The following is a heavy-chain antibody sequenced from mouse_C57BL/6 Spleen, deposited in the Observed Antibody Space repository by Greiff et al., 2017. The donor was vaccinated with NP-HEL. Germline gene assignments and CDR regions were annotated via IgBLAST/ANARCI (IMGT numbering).Heavy chain of an antibody. CDR3: ARRVITRYFDV. CDR2: INPNNGGT. V-gene: IGHV1-26*01. J-gene: IGHJ1*03. Sequence: EVQLQQSGPELVKPGASVKISCKASGYTFTDYYMNWVKQSHGKSLEWIGDINPNNGGTSYNQKFKGKATLTVDKSSSTAYMELRSLTSEDSAVYYCARRVITRYFDVWGTGTTVTVSS. CDR1: GYTFTDYY.